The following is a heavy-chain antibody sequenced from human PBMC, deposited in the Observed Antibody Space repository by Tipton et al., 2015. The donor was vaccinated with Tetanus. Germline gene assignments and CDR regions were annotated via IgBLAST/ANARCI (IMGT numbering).Heavy chain of an antibody. V-gene: IGHV4-59*01. CDR3: ARANYASSKKGPFDS. CDR1: GDSMTKYY. Sequence: TLSLTCTVSGDSMTKYYWSWIRQPPGKGLEWISYVFHSGSTNYNPSLKSRVAISMDASKNQISLKLRSVTAADTAVYYCARANYASSKKGPFDSWGQGTLVIVSS. CDR2: VFHSGST. D-gene: IGHD5-24*01. J-gene: IGHJ4*02.